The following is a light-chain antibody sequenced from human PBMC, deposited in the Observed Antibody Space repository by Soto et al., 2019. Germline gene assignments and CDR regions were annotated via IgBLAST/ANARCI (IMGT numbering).Light chain of an antibody. Sequence: EIAMTQSPATLSVSPGERATLSCRASQSVSSYLAWYQQKPGQAPRLLIYDASNRATGIPARFSGSGSGTDFTLIISSLEPEDFAVYYCQQRSNWPRGGFGQGTKV. J-gene: IGKJ1*01. CDR2: DAS. CDR3: QQRSNWPRGG. V-gene: IGKV3-11*01. CDR1: QSVSSY.